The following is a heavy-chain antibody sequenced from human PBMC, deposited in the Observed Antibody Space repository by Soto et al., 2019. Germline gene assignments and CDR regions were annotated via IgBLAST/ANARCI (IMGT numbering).Heavy chain of an antibody. CDR3: ARVWMERGFDY. Sequence: PSETLSLTCTVSSGSISSYYWSWIRQPPGKGLEGIRYIYYSGSTNYNPSLKGRVTISVDTSTNQFSLKLSSVTAADTAVYYCARVWMERGFDYWGQGTLVTACS. CDR1: SGSISSYY. D-gene: IGHD1-1*01. CDR2: IYYSGST. V-gene: IGHV4-59*01. J-gene: IGHJ4*02.